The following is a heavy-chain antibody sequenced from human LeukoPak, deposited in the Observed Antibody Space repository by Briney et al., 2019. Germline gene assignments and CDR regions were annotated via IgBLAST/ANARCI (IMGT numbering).Heavy chain of an antibody. Sequence: PGGSLRPSCAASGSTFSLFWMTWASQAPGKWLEWVANINPNGSKKYYVDFVKGRFTISRDDDKNSMYLQMNSLRAEGTAVYYCARDMPFGVYWGQGTLVTVSS. CDR2: INPNGSKK. CDR1: GSTFSLFW. D-gene: IGHD3-16*01. CDR3: ARDMPFGVY. J-gene: IGHJ4*02. V-gene: IGHV3-7*03.